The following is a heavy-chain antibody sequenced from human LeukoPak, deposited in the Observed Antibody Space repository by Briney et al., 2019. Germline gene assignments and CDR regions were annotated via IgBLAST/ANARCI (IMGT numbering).Heavy chain of an antibody. CDR2: ISYDGSNK. V-gene: IGHV3-30*18. J-gene: IGHJ4*02. Sequence: GGSLRLSCAASGFTFSNYGMHWVRQAPGKGLEWVALISYDGSNKYYADSVKGRFTISRDNSKNTLYLQMNSLRAEDTAVYYCAKGGTHCSSTSCPWGYFDYWGQGTLVTVSS. CDR1: GFTFSNYG. CDR3: AKGGTHCSSTSCPWGYFDY. D-gene: IGHD2-2*01.